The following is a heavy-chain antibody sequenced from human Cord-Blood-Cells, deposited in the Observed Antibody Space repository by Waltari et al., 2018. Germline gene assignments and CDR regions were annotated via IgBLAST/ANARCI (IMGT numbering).Heavy chain of an antibody. V-gene: IGHV1-3*01. Sequence: QVQLVQSGAEVKKPGASVKVSCKASGYTFTSYAMHWVCQAPGQRLEWMGWINAGNGNTKYSQKFQGRVTITRDTSASTAYMELSSLRSEDTAVYYCAREALWGKLGIDAFDIWGQGTMVTVSS. J-gene: IGHJ3*02. CDR2: INAGNGNT. D-gene: IGHD7-27*01. CDR3: AREALWGKLGIDAFDI. CDR1: GYTFTSYA.